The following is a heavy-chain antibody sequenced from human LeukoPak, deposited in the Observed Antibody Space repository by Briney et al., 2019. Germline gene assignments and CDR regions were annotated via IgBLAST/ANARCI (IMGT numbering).Heavy chain of an antibody. Sequence: HGESLKISCKGSGYSFTSYWIGWVRQMPGKGLEWMGIIYPGDSDTRYSPSFQGQVTISADKSISTAYLRWSSLKASDTAMYYCAGTRRYCSSTSCYYYFDYWGQGTLVTVSS. V-gene: IGHV5-51*01. CDR1: GYSFTSYW. CDR3: AGTRRYCSSTSCYYYFDY. D-gene: IGHD2-2*01. J-gene: IGHJ4*02. CDR2: IYPGDSDT.